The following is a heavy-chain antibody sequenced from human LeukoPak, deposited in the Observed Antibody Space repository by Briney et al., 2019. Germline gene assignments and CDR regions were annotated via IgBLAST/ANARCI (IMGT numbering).Heavy chain of an antibody. CDR1: GYTFTSYG. V-gene: IGHV1-18*01. J-gene: IGHJ6*02. Sequence: ASVKVSCKASGYTFTSYGISWVRQAPGQGLEWMGWISAYNGNTNYAQKLQGRVTMTTDTSASTAYMELSSLRSEDTAVYYCARAGIMVRGEWSYYGMDVWGQGTTVTVSS. CDR2: ISAYNGNT. CDR3: ARAGIMVRGEWSYYGMDV. D-gene: IGHD3-10*01.